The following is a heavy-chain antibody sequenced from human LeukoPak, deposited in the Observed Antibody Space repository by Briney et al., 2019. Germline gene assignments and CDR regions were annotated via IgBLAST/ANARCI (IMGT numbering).Heavy chain of an antibody. D-gene: IGHD6-13*01. CDR1: GGSISSTSYY. Sequence: SETLSLTCTVSGGSISSTSYYWGWIRQPPGKGLEWIGTIFYSGSTYYNPSLKSRVTISVDTSKNQFSLKLSSVTAADTAVYYCARDSRVYAFDIWGQGTMVTVSS. CDR2: IFYSGST. J-gene: IGHJ3*02. CDR3: ARDSRVYAFDI. V-gene: IGHV4-39*07.